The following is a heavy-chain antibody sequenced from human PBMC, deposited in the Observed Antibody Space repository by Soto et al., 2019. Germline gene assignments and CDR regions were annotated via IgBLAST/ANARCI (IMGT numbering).Heavy chain of an antibody. J-gene: IGHJ5*02. CDR1: GGTFSSYA. CDR3: ARGNPDGSGSYFRGWFDP. Sequence: QVQLVQSGAEVKKPGSSVKVSCKASGGTFSSYAISWVRQAPGQGLEWMGGIIPIFGTANYAQKFQGRVTITADESTSTAYMELSSLRSEDTAVYYCARGNPDGSGSYFRGWFDPWGKGTLVTVSS. CDR2: IIPIFGTA. V-gene: IGHV1-69*12. D-gene: IGHD3-10*01.